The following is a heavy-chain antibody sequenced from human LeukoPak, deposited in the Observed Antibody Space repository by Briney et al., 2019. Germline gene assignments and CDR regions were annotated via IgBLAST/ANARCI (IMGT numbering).Heavy chain of an antibody. CDR1: GGSFSGYY. D-gene: IGHD5-12*01. CDR2: INHSGST. J-gene: IGHJ4*02. CDR3: ARGHGSRGSEGILDY. Sequence: SETLSLTCAVYGGSFSGYYWSWIRQPAGKGLQWIWEINHSGSTNYNPSLKSRVTISVDTSRNQISLKWSSVTAADTAVYYCARGHGSRGSEGILDYWGQGTLVTVSS. V-gene: IGHV4-34*01.